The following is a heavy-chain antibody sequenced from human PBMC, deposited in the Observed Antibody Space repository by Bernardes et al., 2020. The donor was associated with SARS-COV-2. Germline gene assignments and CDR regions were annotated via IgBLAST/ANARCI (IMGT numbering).Heavy chain of an antibody. Sequence: VGSLRLSCATSGFTFNTFWMTWVRQAPGKGLEWVADIKPDGSKTFYVDSVKGRFTISRDDAENSVYLQMNSLRVEDTAVYYCVRGMASWGQGTLVVVSS. CDR2: IKPDGSKT. J-gene: IGHJ1*01. CDR3: VRGMAS. V-gene: IGHV3-7*03. CDR1: GFTFNTFW.